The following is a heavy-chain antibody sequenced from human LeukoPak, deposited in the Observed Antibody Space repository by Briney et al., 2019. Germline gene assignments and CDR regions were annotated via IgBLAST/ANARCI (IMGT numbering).Heavy chain of an antibody. D-gene: IGHD3-9*01. Sequence: SVKVSCKASGGTFSSYAISWVRQAPGQGLEWMGGIIPIFGTANYAQKFQGRVTITADESTSTAYMELSSLRSEDTAVYYCARGVQYYDILTGQSPYYYMDVWGKGTTVTISS. CDR2: IIPIFGTA. J-gene: IGHJ6*03. CDR1: GGTFSSYA. V-gene: IGHV1-69*13. CDR3: ARGVQYYDILTGQSPYYYMDV.